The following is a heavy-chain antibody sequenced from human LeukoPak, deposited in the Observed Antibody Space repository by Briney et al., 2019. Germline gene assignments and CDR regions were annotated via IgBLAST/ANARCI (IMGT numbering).Heavy chain of an antibody. D-gene: IGHD3-9*01. V-gene: IGHV1-69*13. Sequence: GASVKVSCKASGGTFSSYAISWVRQAPGQGLEWMGGIIPIFGTANYAQKFQGRVTITADESTSTAYMELSSLRSEDTAVYYCARGANYDILTGYYSLHYYYYGMDVWGKGTTVTVSS. CDR3: ARGANYDILTGYYSLHYYYYGMDV. CDR1: GGTFSSYA. CDR2: IIPIFGTA. J-gene: IGHJ6*04.